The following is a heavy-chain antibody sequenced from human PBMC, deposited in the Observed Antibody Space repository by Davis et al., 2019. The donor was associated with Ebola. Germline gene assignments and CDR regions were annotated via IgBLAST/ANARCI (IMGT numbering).Heavy chain of an antibody. CDR1: GFTFSSYG. CDR2: ISYDGRNK. Sequence: GSLRLSCAASGFTFSSYGMHWVRQAPGKGLEWVAVISYDGRNKYYADSVKGRFTISRDNSKNTLYLQMNSLRAEDTAVYYCAKDYLDYWGQGTLVTVSS. V-gene: IGHV3-30*18. CDR3: AKDYLDY. J-gene: IGHJ4*02.